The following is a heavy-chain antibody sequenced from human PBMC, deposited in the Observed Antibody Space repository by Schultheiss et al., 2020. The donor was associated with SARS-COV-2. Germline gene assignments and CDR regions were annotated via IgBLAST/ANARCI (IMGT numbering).Heavy chain of an antibody. CDR1: GGSISSGDYY. CDR2: VFYSGST. V-gene: IGHV4-61*08. CDR3: ARDLRGSSSMDV. D-gene: IGHD6-6*01. Sequence: SETLSLTCTVSGGSISSGDYYWSWIRQPPGKGLEWIGYVFYSGSTNYNPSLKSRVTISVDTSNNQFSLKLSSVTAADTAVYYCARDLRGSSSMDVWGQGTTVTVSS. J-gene: IGHJ6*02.